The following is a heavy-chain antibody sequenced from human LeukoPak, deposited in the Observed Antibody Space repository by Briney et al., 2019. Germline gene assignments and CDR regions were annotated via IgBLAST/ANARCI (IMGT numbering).Heavy chain of an antibody. CDR1: GGSISSGGYY. CDR3: AGGDRITVFGVVSLAAFDI. J-gene: IGHJ3*02. CDR2: IYHSGST. Sequence: SQTLSLTCTVSGGSISSGGYYWSWIRQPPGKGLEWIGYIYHSGSTYYNPSLKSRVTISVDRSKNQFSLKLSSVTAADTAVYYCAGGDRITVFGVVSLAAFDIWGQGTMVTVSS. D-gene: IGHD3-3*01. V-gene: IGHV4-30-2*01.